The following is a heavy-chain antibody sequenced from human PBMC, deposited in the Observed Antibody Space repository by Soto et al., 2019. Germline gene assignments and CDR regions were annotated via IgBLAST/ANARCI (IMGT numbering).Heavy chain of an antibody. V-gene: IGHV1-69*12. CDR3: ARDIVVVVAGTLYCYGLDV. CDR1: GGTFSSYG. CDR2: IIPIFGTV. D-gene: IGHD2-15*01. J-gene: IGHJ6*02. Sequence: QVQLVQSGAEVKKPGSSVKVSCKASGGTFSSYGISWVRQAPGQGLQWMGEIIPIFGTVNYVQRFQGRVTITADVSTNTAYMGLSSLRSEDTAVYDCARDIVVVVAGTLYCYGLDVWGQGTTVTVSS.